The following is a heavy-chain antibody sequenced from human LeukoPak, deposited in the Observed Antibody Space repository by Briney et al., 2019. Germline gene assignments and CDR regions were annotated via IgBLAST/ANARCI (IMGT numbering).Heavy chain of an antibody. CDR1: GGSISSYY. D-gene: IGHD3-10*01. V-gene: IGHV4-39*07. J-gene: IGHJ5*02. Sequence: SETLSLTCTVSGGSISSYYWGWIRQPPGKGLEWIGSIYYSGSTYYNPSLKSRVTISVNTSKNQFSLKLSSVTAADTAVYYCARDSGILWFGEFSNWFDPWGQGTLVTVSS. CDR3: ARDSGILWFGEFSNWFDP. CDR2: IYYSGST.